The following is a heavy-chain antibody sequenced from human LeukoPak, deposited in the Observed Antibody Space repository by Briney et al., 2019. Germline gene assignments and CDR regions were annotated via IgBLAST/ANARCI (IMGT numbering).Heavy chain of an antibody. CDR1: GGSISSSSYY. J-gene: IGHJ6*03. Sequence: SETLSLTCTVSGGSISSSSYYSGSIRQPPRKWLEWIGSIYYSGSTYYNPSLKSRVTISVDTSKNQFSLKLSSVPAADTAVYYCAADSLPPRWSGYYTGDYYYYYMDVWGKGTTVTVSS. CDR3: AADSLPPRWSGYYTGDYYYYYMDV. D-gene: IGHD3-3*01. CDR2: IYYSGST. V-gene: IGHV4-39*07.